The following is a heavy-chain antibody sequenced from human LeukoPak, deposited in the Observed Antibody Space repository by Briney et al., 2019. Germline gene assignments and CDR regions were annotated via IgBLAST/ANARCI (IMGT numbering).Heavy chain of an antibody. D-gene: IGHD1-20*01. CDR2: INPSGGST. V-gene: IGHV1-46*01. J-gene: IGHJ6*02. CDR3: ARDVNLITGTTCYGMDV. CDR1: GYTFTSYY. Sequence: ASVKVSCKASGYTFTSYYMHWVRQAPGQGLEWMGIINPSGGSTSYAQKFQGRVTMTRDTSTSTVYMELSSLRSEDTAVYYCARDVNLITGTTCYGMDVWGQGTAATVSS.